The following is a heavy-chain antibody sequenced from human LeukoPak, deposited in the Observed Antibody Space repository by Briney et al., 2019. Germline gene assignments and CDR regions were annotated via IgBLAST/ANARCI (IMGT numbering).Heavy chain of an antibody. J-gene: IGHJ4*02. CDR2: ISDNGGST. CDR3: AKTIVIPIALGVFDY. V-gene: IGHV3-23*01. Sequence: GGSLRLSCAASGFTFSSSAMSWVRQARGKGLEWVSTISDNGGSTYYADSVKGRFTISRDNSKNTLYLQMNSLRAEDTAIYYCAKTIVIPIALGVFDYWGQGTLVTVSS. D-gene: IGHD3-16*02. CDR1: GFTFSSSA.